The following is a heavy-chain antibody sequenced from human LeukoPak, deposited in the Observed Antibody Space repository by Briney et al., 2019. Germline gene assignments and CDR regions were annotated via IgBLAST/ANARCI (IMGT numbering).Heavy chain of an antibody. CDR1: GYSISSGYY. J-gene: IGHJ6*03. Sequence: SETLSLTCTVSGYSISSGYYWGWIRQPPGKGLEWIGIIYHTGRTHYNPSLKSRVTISVDTSKNHFSLKLSSVTAADTAVYYCASSDYYYYMDVWGKGTTVTISS. CDR2: IYHTGRT. V-gene: IGHV4-38-2*02. D-gene: IGHD6-25*01. CDR3: ASSDYYYYMDV.